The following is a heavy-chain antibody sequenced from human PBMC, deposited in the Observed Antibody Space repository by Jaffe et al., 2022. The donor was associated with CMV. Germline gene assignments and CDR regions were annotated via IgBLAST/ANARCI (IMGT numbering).Heavy chain of an antibody. CDR1: GFSLSTSGMC. J-gene: IGHJ6*03. CDR3: ARTRSIAVAGTNYYYYYYMDV. V-gene: IGHV2-70*15. CDR2: IDWDDDK. D-gene: IGHD6-19*01. Sequence: QVTLRESGPALVKPTQTLTLTCTFSGFSLSTSGMCVSWIRQPPGKALEWLARIDWDDDKYYSTSLKTRLTISKDTSKNQVVLTMTNMDPVDTATYYCARTRSIAVAGTNYYYYYYMDVWGKGTTVTVSS.